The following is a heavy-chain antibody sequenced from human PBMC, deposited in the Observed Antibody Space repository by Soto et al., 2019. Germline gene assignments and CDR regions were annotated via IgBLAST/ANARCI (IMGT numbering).Heavy chain of an antibody. D-gene: IGHD6-13*01. J-gene: IGHJ5*02. Sequence: PSETLSLPCTVSGGPISSYYWSWIRQPPGKGLEWIGHIYYSGSTNYTPSLKSRVTISVDSSKNQFSLKLSSVTAADPAVYYCARECSSWSNWFDPWGQGALVTVSS. CDR2: IYYSGST. CDR1: GGPISSYY. V-gene: IGHV4-59*01. CDR3: ARECSSWSNWFDP.